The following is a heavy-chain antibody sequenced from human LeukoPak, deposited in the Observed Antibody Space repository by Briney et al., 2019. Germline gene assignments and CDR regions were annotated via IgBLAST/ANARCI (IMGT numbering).Heavy chain of an antibody. V-gene: IGHV3-30*18. J-gene: IGHJ4*02. CDR1: GFTFSIYG. Sequence: GGSLRLSCAASGFTFSIYGMLWLRQAPGKGLEWVAVISYYGSNKYYADSVKGRFNISRDNSKNTVYLQMNSLRAEDTGVYYCAKSGGGYSSGWFYWGQGTVVSVSS. D-gene: IGHD6-19*01. CDR3: AKSGGGYSSGWFY. CDR2: ISYYGSNK.